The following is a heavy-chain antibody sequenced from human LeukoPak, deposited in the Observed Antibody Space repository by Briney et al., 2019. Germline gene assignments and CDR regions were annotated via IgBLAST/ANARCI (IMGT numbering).Heavy chain of an antibody. CDR2: ISYDGSNK. CDR3: ARGQQQLAPFPTLSYYGMDV. CDR1: GFTFSSYA. J-gene: IGHJ6*02. Sequence: PGGSLRLSCAASGFTFSSYAMHWVRQAPGKGLEWVAVISYDGSNKYYADSVKGRFTISRDNSKNTLYLQMNSLRAEDTAVYYCARGQQQLAPFPTLSYYGMDVWGQGTTVTVSS. D-gene: IGHD6-13*01. V-gene: IGHV3-30*04.